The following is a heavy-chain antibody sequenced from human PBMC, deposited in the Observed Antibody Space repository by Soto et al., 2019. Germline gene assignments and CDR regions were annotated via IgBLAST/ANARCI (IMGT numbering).Heavy chain of an antibody. CDR1: GYSFISYD. V-gene: IGHV1-18*04. CDR2: ISGHNGNT. CDR3: ARGGTVVGTSPFDH. Sequence: ASVMVSCKASGYSFISYDITWVRQAPGQGLEWMGWISGHNGNTNYAQKLQGRVAMTIDTSTSTAYLELRSLRSDDTAMYYCARGGTVVGTSPFDHWGQGTLVTVSS. J-gene: IGHJ4*02. D-gene: IGHD1-26*01.